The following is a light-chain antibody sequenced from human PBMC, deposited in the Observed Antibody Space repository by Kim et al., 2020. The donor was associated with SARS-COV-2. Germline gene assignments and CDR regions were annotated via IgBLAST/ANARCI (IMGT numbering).Light chain of an antibody. J-gene: IGKJ2*01. CDR3: QHYNNWPPYT. Sequence: VSPGERATLSCRASQSVSSNLAWYQQKPGQAPRLLIYGASTRATGIPARFSVSGSGTEFTLTISSLQSEDFAVYSCQHYNNWPPYTFGQGTKLEI. CDR1: QSVSSN. CDR2: GAS. V-gene: IGKV3-15*01.